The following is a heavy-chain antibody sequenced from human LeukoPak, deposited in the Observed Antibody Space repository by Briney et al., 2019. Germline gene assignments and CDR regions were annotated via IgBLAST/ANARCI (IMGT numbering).Heavy chain of an antibody. D-gene: IGHD3-22*01. CDR3: ARVEYISGYSHVY. J-gene: IGHJ4*02. Sequence: ASVKVSCKASGYTFTSYDINWVRQATGQGLEWMGWMNPNSGNTGYAQKLQGGVTMTRNIFISTAYMELSSLRSEDTAVYYCARVEYISGYSHVYWGQGTLVTVSS. V-gene: IGHV1-8*01. CDR1: GYTFTSYD. CDR2: MNPNSGNT.